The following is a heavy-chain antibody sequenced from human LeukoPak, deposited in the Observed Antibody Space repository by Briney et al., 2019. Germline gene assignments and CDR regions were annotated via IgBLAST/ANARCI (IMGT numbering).Heavy chain of an antibody. Sequence: ASVKVSCKASGYTFTGYYMHWVRQAPGQGLEWMGWINPNSGGTNYAQKFQGRVTMTRDTSISTAYMELSRLRSDDTAVYYCARELSRVDGSYPSYWGRGTLVTVSS. CDR3: ARELSRVDGSYPSY. J-gene: IGHJ4*02. D-gene: IGHD1-26*01. CDR1: GYTFTGYY. V-gene: IGHV1-2*02. CDR2: INPNSGGT.